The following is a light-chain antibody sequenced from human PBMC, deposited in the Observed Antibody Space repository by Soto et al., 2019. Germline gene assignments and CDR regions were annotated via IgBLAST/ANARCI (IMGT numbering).Light chain of an antibody. V-gene: IGKV3D-7*01. J-gene: IGKJ1*01. Sequence: EIVVTQSPATLSLSPGERATLSCRASQFLSSNYLSWYQQKPGQAPRLLIYGASTRATGVPDRFSGSGSGTDFTLTINSLQPEDFAVYYCQQDYNLPWTFGQGTKVDIK. CDR2: GAS. CDR1: QFLSSNY. CDR3: QQDYNLPWT.